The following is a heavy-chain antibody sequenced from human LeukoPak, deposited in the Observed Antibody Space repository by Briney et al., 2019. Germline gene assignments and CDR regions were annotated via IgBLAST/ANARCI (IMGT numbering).Heavy chain of an antibody. V-gene: IGHV3-23*01. CDR2: ISGSGGGT. CDR3: AKDLGRYRNNYFDY. CDR1: GFTFSSYA. D-gene: IGHD1-26*01. J-gene: IGHJ4*02. Sequence: GGSLRLSCAASGFTFSSYAMSWVRQAPEKGLEWVTTISGSGGGTYYADSVKGRFTISRDDSKNTLYLQMNSLRAEDTAVYYCAKDLGRYRNNYFDYWGQGTLVTVSS.